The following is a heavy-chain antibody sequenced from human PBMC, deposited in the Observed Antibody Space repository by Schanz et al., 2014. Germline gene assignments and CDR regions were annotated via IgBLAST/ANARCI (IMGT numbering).Heavy chain of an antibody. CDR3: ARETPIITGGALDV. Sequence: QVQLVQSGGEVKKPGASATVSCKASGYTFNNHGISWVRQAPGQGIEWMGWISVYHGHTNYAEKVHARITMTTDTTASTAYMYLRGVISDGAGVYCCARETPIITGGALDVWGQGTRVTVSS. CDR2: ISVYHGHT. J-gene: IGHJ3*01. D-gene: IGHD3-16*01. CDR1: GYTFNNHG. V-gene: IGHV1-18*01.